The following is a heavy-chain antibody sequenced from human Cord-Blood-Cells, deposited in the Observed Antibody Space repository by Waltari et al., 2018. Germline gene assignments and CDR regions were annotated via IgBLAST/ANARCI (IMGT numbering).Heavy chain of an antibody. CDR1: GGSFSGYY. D-gene: IGHD6-13*01. V-gene: IGHV4-34*01. Sequence: QVQLQQWGAGLLKPSETLSLTCAVYGGSFSGYYWSWIRQPPGKGLEWLGEINHSGSTNYNPSLKSRVTISVDTSKNQFSLKLSSVTAADTAVYYCARVPGIAAAGTGSYYFDYWGQGTLVTVSS. CDR3: ARVPGIAAAGTGSYYFDY. J-gene: IGHJ4*02. CDR2: INHSGST.